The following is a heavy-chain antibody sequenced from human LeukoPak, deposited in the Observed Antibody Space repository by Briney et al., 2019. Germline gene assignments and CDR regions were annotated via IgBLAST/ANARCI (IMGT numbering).Heavy chain of an antibody. CDR3: ASGYSYGHTFDY. J-gene: IGHJ4*02. CDR2: IYGGGNT. D-gene: IGHD5-18*01. CDR1: GFTVTDNY. Sequence: GGSLRLSCAASGFTVTDNYMNWVRQSSGKGLEWVSVIYGGGNTYYADSVKGRFTISRDNSKNTLYLQMNSLRAEDTAVYYCASGYSYGHTFDYWGQGTLVTVSS. V-gene: IGHV3-53*01.